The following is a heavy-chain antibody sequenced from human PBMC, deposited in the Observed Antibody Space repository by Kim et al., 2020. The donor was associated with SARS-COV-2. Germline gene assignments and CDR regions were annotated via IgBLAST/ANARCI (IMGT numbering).Heavy chain of an antibody. CDR2: IYTSGST. V-gene: IGHV4-4*07. D-gene: IGHD5-18*01. Sequence: SETLSLTCTVSGGSISSYYWSWIRQPAGKGLEWIGRIYTSGSTNYNPSLKSRVTMSVDTSKNQFSLKLSSVTAGDTAVYYCARDLEVGAGYGGYYYGMDVWGQGTTVTVSS. CDR1: GGSISSYY. J-gene: IGHJ6*02. CDR3: ARDLEVGAGYGGYYYGMDV.